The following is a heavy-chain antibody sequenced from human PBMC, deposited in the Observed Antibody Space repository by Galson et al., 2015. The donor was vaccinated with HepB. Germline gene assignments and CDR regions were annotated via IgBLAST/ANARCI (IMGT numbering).Heavy chain of an antibody. V-gene: IGHV3-33*01. CDR2: TWADGTKK. CDR3: TRDGSGNGPESYFDL. CDR1: GVAFSRFG. J-gene: IGHJ4*02. Sequence: SLRLSCAASGVAFSRFGMHWVRQAPGKGLEWVAGTWADGTKKFYADSVQGRFFISRDNSNNRLYLQMNSLRAEDTAVYYCTRDGSGNGPESYFDLWGQGTLVTVSS. D-gene: IGHD1-1*01.